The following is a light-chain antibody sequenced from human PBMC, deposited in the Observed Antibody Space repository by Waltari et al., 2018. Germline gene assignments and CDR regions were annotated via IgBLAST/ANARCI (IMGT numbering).Light chain of an antibody. CDR1: QSVGTN. CDR3: QQYNDWPRT. J-gene: IGKJ1*01. Sequence: EIVLTQSPATLSVSPGDRVTISCRARQSVGTNLAWYHHSPGRAPRPLVYRASTRASYIPARFSASGSGTEFTLSISTLQSEDSAVFYCQQYNDWPRTFGQGTKVEIK. V-gene: IGKV3D-15*01. CDR2: RAS.